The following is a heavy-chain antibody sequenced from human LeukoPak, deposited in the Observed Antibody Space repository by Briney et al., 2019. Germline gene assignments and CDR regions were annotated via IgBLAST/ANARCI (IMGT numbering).Heavy chain of an antibody. V-gene: IGHV3-21*06. Sequence: TAGGSLRLSCAASGFSFSNYTMNWVRQAPGKGLEWVSLISSSSVYITYADSVKGRYTISRDNAKNSLYLQMNSLRAEDTAVYYCAREYEGYCSGGSCFRGTYNWFDPWGQGILVTVSS. CDR2: ISSSSVYI. J-gene: IGHJ5*02. CDR1: GFSFSNYT. D-gene: IGHD2-15*01. CDR3: AREYEGYCSGGSCFRGTYNWFDP.